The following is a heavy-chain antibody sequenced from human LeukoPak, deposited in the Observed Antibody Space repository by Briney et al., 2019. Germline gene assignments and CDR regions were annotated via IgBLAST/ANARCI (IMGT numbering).Heavy chain of an antibody. J-gene: IGHJ3*02. D-gene: IGHD3-22*01. CDR1: GYTFTGYY. V-gene: IGHV1-2*02. CDR3: ARAMYYYDSSGYYFLDAFHI. Sequence: ASVKVSCKASGYTFTGYYMHWVRQAPGQGLEWMGWINPNSGGTNYAQKFQGRVTMTRDTSISTAYMELSRLRSDDTAVYYCARAMYYYDSSGYYFLDAFHIWGQGTMVTVSS. CDR2: INPNSGGT.